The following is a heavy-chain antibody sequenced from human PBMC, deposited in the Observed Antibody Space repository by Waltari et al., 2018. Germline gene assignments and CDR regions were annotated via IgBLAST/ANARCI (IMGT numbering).Heavy chain of an antibody. V-gene: IGHV1-18*01. CDR3: ARERHRLMEVGYLMALDP. J-gene: IGHJ5*02. D-gene: IGHD3-3*01. Sequence: QVQLVQSGAEVKQPGASVKGSCRASGYTLSDFGMSWMRQAPGQGLEWMGWISANNCHTNNAQKFQGRLIMTKDTSTTTVYMELKYLASDDTAVYYCARERHRLMEVGYLMALDPWGQGTLVTVSS. CDR2: ISANNCHT. CDR1: GYTLSDFG.